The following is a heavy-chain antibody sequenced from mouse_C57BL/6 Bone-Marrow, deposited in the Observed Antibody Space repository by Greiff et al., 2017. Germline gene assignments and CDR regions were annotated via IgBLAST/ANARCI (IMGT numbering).Heavy chain of an antibody. D-gene: IGHD1-1*01. CDR3: AREYYGPFDD. Sequence: EVQLQQSGPVLVKPGASVKMSCKASGYTFTDYYMNWVKQSHGKSLEWIGVINPYNGGTSYNQKFKGKATLTVDKSSSTAYMELNSLTSEDSAVYYCAREYYGPFDDWGQGNTLTVSS. J-gene: IGHJ2*01. CDR1: GYTFTDYY. V-gene: IGHV1-19*01. CDR2: INPYNGGT.